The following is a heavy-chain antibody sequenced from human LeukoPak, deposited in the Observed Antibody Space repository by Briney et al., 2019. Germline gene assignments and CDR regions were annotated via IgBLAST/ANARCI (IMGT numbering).Heavy chain of an antibody. Sequence: GGSLRLSCAASGFSFRSYTMHRVCQAPGKVLEWVAVISYDAKVWFYADSVKGRFTISRDNSDNTLYLQMDSLGADDTALYYCARDPTTGISDYIDFWGQGTLVTVSS. J-gene: IGHJ4*02. CDR2: ISYDAKVW. V-gene: IGHV3-30*04. CDR1: GFSFRSYT. D-gene: IGHD1-14*01. CDR3: ARDPTTGISDYIDF.